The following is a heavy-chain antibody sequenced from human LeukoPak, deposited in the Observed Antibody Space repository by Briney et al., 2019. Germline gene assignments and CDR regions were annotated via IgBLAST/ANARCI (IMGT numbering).Heavy chain of an antibody. CDR3: ARVGGSYSYDY. Sequence: ASVKVSCKASGYTFTAYYIHWVRQAPGQGPECMGWINPNSGATNYAQKFQGRVTMTRDMSTSTVYMELSSLRSEDTAVYYCARVGGSYSYDYWVQGTLVTVSS. CDR1: GYTFTAYY. D-gene: IGHD1-26*01. J-gene: IGHJ4*02. V-gene: IGHV1-2*02. CDR2: INPNSGAT.